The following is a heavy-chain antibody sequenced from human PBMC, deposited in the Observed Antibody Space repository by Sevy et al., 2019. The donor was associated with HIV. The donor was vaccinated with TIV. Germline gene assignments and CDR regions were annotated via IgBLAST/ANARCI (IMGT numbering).Heavy chain of an antibody. CDR2: ISYDGNLK. Sequence: GGSLRLSCAASGFTFNFYGMHWVRQAPGKGLEWVALISYDGNLKYYADSAKGRFTLSRDNSKNTHYLQMNSLRPEDTAVYYCVKAPNDYDNSGWAGLEVWGQGTTVTVSS. V-gene: IGHV3-30*18. CDR3: VKAPNDYDNSGWAGLEV. CDR1: GFTFNFYG. D-gene: IGHD3-22*01. J-gene: IGHJ6*02.